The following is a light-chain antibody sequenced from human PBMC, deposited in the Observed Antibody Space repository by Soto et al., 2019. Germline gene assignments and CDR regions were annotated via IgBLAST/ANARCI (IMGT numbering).Light chain of an antibody. CDR1: SGHSSYI. CDR2: LECSGSY. V-gene: IGLV4-60*02. CDR3: ETWDSNTYVV. Sequence: QSVLTQSSSASASLGSSVKLTCTLSSGHSSYIIAWHQQQPGKAPRYLMKLECSGSYNKGSGVPDRFSGSSSGADRYLTISNLQFEDEADYYCETWDSNTYVVFGGGTKLTVL. J-gene: IGLJ2*01.